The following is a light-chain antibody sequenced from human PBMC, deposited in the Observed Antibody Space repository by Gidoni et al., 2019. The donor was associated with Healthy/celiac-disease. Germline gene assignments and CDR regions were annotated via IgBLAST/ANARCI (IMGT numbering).Light chain of an antibody. CDR3: QQSYSTLVT. V-gene: IGKV1-39*01. Sequence: DIQMTQSPSSLSASVGDRVTITCRASQSISSYLNLYQQKPGKAPKLLIYAASSLQSGVPSRFSDSGSGTDFTLTISSLQPEDFATYYCQQSYSTLVTFGQGTKLEIK. CDR1: QSISSY. J-gene: IGKJ2*01. CDR2: AAS.